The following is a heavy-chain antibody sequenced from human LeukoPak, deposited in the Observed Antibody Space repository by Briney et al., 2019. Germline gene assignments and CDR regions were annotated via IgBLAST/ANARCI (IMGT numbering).Heavy chain of an antibody. CDR1: GFTFSSHW. V-gene: IGHV3-7*01. Sequence: PGGSLRLSCAASGFTFSSHWMTWVRQAPGKGLEWVANIKEDGTRKNYVDSVKGRFTISRDNAKNSLYLQMSGLRAEDTAVYYCARGSTYYDSSGQVPFDYWGQGTLVTVSS. J-gene: IGHJ4*02. CDR2: IKEDGTRK. D-gene: IGHD3-22*01. CDR3: ARGSTYYDSSGQVPFDY.